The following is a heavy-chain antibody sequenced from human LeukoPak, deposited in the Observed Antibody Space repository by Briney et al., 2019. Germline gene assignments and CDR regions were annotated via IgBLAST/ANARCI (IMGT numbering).Heavy chain of an antibody. J-gene: IGHJ6*03. Sequence: SETLSLTCTVSGGSISSSSYYWGWIRQPPGKGLEWIGEINHSGSTNYNPSLKSRVTISVDTSKNQFSLKLSSVTAADTAVYYCARGLMRAVRGGNYMDVWGKGTTVTVSS. CDR3: ARGLMRAVRGGNYMDV. D-gene: IGHD3-10*02. CDR1: GGSISSSSYY. V-gene: IGHV4-39*07. CDR2: INHSGST.